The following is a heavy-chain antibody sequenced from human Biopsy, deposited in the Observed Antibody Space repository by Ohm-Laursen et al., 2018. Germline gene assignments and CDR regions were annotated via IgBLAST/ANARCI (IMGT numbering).Heavy chain of an antibody. J-gene: IGHJ3*02. CDR1: GGSLSGYY. CDR2: INHRGFT. D-gene: IGHD2/OR15-2a*01. CDR3: AKNLAVSSYALDI. Sequence: SDTLSLTCAVYGGSLSGYYWNWIRQSPGKGLEWIGEINHRGFTSNNPSLKSRVTISVDTSKNQFSLKLGFVTAADTAVYYCAKNLAVSSYALDIWGQGTMVTVSS. V-gene: IGHV4-34*01.